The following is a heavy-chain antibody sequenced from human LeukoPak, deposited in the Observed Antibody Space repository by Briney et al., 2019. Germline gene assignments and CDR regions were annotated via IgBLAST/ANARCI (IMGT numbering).Heavy chain of an antibody. CDR2: FDPEDGET. CDR1: GYTLTELS. J-gene: IGHJ4*02. CDR3: ATPQTSPGYCSGGSCYPYFDY. V-gene: IGHV1-24*01. Sequence: ASVKVSCKVSGYTLTELSMHWVRQAPGKGLEWMGGFDPEDGETIYAQKFQGRVTMTEDTSTDTAYMELSSLRSEDTAVYYCATPQTSPGYCSGGSCYPYFDYWGQGTLVTVSS. D-gene: IGHD2-15*01.